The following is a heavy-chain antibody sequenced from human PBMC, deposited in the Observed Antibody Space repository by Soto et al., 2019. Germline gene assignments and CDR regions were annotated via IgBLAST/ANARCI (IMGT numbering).Heavy chain of an antibody. Sequence: SQTLSLTCVGSGDTVSSNSVAWNWVRQSPSRGLEWLGRTYYRSRWDSDYAVSVRSRIDINADTSKNQVSLQLNSVTHEDTAVYYCARSEEDSDYYYYGMDVWGQGTTVTVSS. CDR3: ARSEEDSDYYYYGMDV. J-gene: IGHJ6*02. V-gene: IGHV6-1*01. D-gene: IGHD2-15*01. CDR2: TYYRSRWDS. CDR1: GDTVSSNSVA.